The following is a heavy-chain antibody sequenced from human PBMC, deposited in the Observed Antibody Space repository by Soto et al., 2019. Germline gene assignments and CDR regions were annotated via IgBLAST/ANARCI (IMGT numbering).Heavy chain of an antibody. CDR1: GGTFSSYA. J-gene: IGHJ3*02. Sequence: QVQLVQSGAEVKKPGSSVKVSCKASGGTFSSYAISWVRQAPGQGLEWIGGIIPIFGTANYAQKFQGRVTITADESTSTAYMELSSLRSEDTAVYYCAREGSDSIDTGDDEPFGVAFDIWGQGTMVTVSS. CDR2: IIPIFGTA. V-gene: IGHV1-69*01. CDR3: AREGSDSIDTGDDEPFGVAFDI. D-gene: IGHD4-17*01.